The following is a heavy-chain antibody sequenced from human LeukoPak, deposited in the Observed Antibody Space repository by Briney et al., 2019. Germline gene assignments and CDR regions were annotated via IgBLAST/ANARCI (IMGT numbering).Heavy chain of an antibody. CDR2: ISSSSSYI. J-gene: IGHJ4*02. CDR3: ARCSSWYDFDY. Sequence: GGSLRLSCAASGFTFSSYSMNWVRQAPGKGLEWVSSISSSSSYIYYADSVKGRFTISRDNAKNSLYLQMNSLRAEDTAVYYCARCSSWYDFDYWGQGTLVTVSS. D-gene: IGHD6-13*01. CDR1: GFTFSSYS. V-gene: IGHV3-21*01.